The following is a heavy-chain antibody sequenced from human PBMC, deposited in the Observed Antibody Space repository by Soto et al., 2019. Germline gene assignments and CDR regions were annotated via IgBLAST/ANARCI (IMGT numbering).Heavy chain of an antibody. CDR1: GDSVSSTSAA. Sequence: SQTLSLTCAISGDSVSSTSAAGSWIRQSPSRGLEWLGRTYYRSKWYSDYAVSVKSRITINPDTSKNQFSLQLNSVTPEDTAVYYCARGSYYSGWVWGQGTLVTVS. CDR3: ARGSYYSGWV. CDR2: TYYRSKWYS. V-gene: IGHV6-1*01. J-gene: IGHJ4*02. D-gene: IGHD6-19*01.